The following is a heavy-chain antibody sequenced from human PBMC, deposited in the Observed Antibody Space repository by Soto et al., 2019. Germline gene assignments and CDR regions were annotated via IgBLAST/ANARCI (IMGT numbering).Heavy chain of an antibody. Sequence: GGSLRLSCAASGFTFSSYEMNWVRQAPGKGLEWVSYISSSGSTIYYADSVKGRFTISRDNAKNSLYLQMNNLRAEDTAVYYCARDYGSGSYYYYYYGMDVWGQGTTVTVSS. CDR3: ARDYGSGSYYYYYYGMDV. CDR2: ISSSGSTI. CDR1: GFTFSSYE. V-gene: IGHV3-48*03. D-gene: IGHD3-10*01. J-gene: IGHJ6*02.